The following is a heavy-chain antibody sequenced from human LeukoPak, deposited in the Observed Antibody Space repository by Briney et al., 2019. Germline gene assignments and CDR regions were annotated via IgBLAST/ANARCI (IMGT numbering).Heavy chain of an antibody. CDR3: ARRGSGSYVLDY. Sequence: ASVKVSCKGSGYTFTGYYMHWVRQAPGQGLEWMGWINPNSGGTNYAQKFQDRVTMTRDTSTSTVYMELSSLRSEDTAVYYCARRGSGSYVLDYWGQGTLVTVSS. CDR2: INPNSGGT. J-gene: IGHJ4*02. CDR1: GYTFTGYY. D-gene: IGHD3-10*01. V-gene: IGHV1-2*02.